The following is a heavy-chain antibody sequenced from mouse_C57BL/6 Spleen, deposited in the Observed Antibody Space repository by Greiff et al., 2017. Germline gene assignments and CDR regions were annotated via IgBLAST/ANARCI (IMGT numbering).Heavy chain of an antibody. Sequence: QVQLQQSGAELVRPGTSVKVSCKASGYAFTNYLIEWVKQRPGQGLEWIGVINPGSGGTNYTEKFKGKATLTADKSSSTAYMQLSSLTSEDSAVYCCARSAMITTRYFDVWGTGTTGTVSS. CDR1: GYAFTNYL. CDR2: INPGSGGT. V-gene: IGHV1-54*01. CDR3: ARSAMITTRYFDV. J-gene: IGHJ1*03. D-gene: IGHD2-4*01.